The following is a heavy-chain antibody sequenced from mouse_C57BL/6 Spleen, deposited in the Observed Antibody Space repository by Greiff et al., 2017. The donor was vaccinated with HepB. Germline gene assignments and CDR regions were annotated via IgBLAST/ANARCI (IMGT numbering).Heavy chain of an antibody. V-gene: IGHV1-82*01. J-gene: IGHJ4*01. Sequence: QVQLQQSGPELVKPGASVKISCKASGYAFSSSWMNWVKQRPGKGLEWIGRIYPGDGDTNYNGKFKGKATLTADKSSSTAYMQLSSLTSEDSAVYFFARYCTTVVARYAMDYWGQGTSVTVSS. CDR1: GYAFSSSW. CDR3: ARYCTTVVARYAMDY. D-gene: IGHD1-1*01. CDR2: IYPGDGDT.